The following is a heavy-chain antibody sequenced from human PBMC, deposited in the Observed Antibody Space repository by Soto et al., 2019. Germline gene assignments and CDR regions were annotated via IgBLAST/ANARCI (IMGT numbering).Heavy chain of an antibody. D-gene: IGHD3-10*01. CDR2: ISGSGGST. V-gene: IGHV3-23*01. CDR1: GFTFSSYA. Sequence: GGSLRLSGAASGFTFSSYAMSWVRQAPGKGLEWVSAISGSGGSTYYADSVKGRFTISRDNSKNTLDLQMNSLRAEDTAVYYCARLHYYGSGSPDYWGQGTLVTVSS. J-gene: IGHJ4*02. CDR3: ARLHYYGSGSPDY.